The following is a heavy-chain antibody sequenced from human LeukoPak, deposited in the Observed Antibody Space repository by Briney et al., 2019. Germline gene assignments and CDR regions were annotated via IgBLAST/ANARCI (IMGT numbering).Heavy chain of an antibody. J-gene: IGHJ6*02. CDR3: ARWGAIWFGELLHNGMDV. CDR2: IYYSGST. CDR1: GGSISSSSYY. V-gene: IGHV4-39*01. D-gene: IGHD3-10*01. Sequence: SETLSLTCTVSGGSISSSSYYWGWIRQPPGKGLEWIGSIYYSGSTYYNPSLKSRVTISVDTSKNQFSLKLSSVTAADTAVYYCARWGAIWFGELLHNGMDVWGQGTTVTVSS.